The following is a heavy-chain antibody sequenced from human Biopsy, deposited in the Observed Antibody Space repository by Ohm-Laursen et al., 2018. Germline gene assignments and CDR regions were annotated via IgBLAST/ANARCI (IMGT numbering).Heavy chain of an antibody. V-gene: IGHV1-69*04. CDR1: GDTFNKYG. CDR2: IIPIVDIV. Sequence: SVKVSCKGSGDTFNKYGIFWVRQAPGQGLEWMGRIIPIVDIVNYAQRFQGRVTMTADKSTSTAYLDLSSLISEDTAVYYCARGGSGSGYYGMDVWGQGTTVTVSS. D-gene: IGHD3-10*01. CDR3: ARGGSGSGYYGMDV. J-gene: IGHJ6*02.